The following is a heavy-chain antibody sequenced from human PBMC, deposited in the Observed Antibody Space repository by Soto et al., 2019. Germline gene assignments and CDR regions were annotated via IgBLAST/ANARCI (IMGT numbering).Heavy chain of an antibody. CDR3: ARNEYNGNSVDY. V-gene: IGHV5-51*01. J-gene: IGHJ4*02. D-gene: IGHD1-1*01. Sequence: GESLKISCQAFGYTFTSHWIGWVRQTPGNGLEWMGIIYPGDSDTRYSPSFQGQVTISADKSINAAYLQWSSLKASDTAVYYCARNEYNGNSVDYWGQGTLVPVSP. CDR1: GYTFTSHW. CDR2: IYPGDSDT.